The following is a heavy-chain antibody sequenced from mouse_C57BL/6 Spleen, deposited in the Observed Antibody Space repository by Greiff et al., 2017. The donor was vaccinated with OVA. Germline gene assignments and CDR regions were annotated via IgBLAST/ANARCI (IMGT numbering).Heavy chain of an antibody. D-gene: IGHD2-3*01. CDR2: IDPSDSYT. J-gene: IGHJ2*01. CDR1: GYTFTSYW. CDR3: ARRGYSYYFDY. V-gene: IGHV1-50*01. Sequence: QVHVKQPGAELVKPGASVKLSCKASGYTFTSYWMQWVKQRPGQGLEWIGEIDPSDSYTNYNQKFKGKATLTVDTSSSTAYMQLSSLTSEDSAVYYCARRGYSYYFDYWGQGTTLTVSS.